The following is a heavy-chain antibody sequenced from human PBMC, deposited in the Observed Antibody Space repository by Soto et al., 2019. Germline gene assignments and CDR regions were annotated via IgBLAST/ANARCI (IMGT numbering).Heavy chain of an antibody. D-gene: IGHD6-19*01. V-gene: IGHV4-39*01. J-gene: IGHJ4*02. CDR3: AGGSGWYVGEY. CDR1: GGSISSSSYY. CDR2: IYYSGST. Sequence: SETLSLTCTVSGGSISSSSYYWGWIRQPPGKGLEWIGSIYYSGSTYYNPSLKSRVTISVDTSKNQFSLKLSSVTAADTAVYYCAGGSGWYVGEYWGQGTLVTVSS.